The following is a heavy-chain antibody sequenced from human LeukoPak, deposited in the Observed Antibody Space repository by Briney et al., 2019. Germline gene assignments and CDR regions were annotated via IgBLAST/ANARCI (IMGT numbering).Heavy chain of an antibody. J-gene: IGHJ4*02. V-gene: IGHV4-59*12. D-gene: IGHD3-22*01. CDR2: INHSGST. Sequence: SETLSLTCTVSGGSISSYYWSWIRQPPGKGLEWIGEINHSGSTNYNPSLKSRVTISVDTSKNQFSLKLSSVTAADTAVYYCATDPYYDSSGAGYWGQGTLVTVSS. CDR3: ATDPYYDSSGAGY. CDR1: GGSISSYY.